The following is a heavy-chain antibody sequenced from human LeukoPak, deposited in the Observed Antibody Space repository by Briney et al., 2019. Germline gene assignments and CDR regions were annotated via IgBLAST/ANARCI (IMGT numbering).Heavy chain of an antibody. CDR3: ARDRRDGYNWYDY. Sequence: ASVKVSCKASGDSLTKYYIHWVRQAPGQGLEWMGIINPSGGSTSYAQKFQGRVTMTRDTSTSTVYMELSSLRSEDTAVYYCARDRRDGYNWYDYWGQGTLVTVSS. V-gene: IGHV1-46*01. CDR2: INPSGGST. D-gene: IGHD5-24*01. CDR1: GDSLTKYY. J-gene: IGHJ4*02.